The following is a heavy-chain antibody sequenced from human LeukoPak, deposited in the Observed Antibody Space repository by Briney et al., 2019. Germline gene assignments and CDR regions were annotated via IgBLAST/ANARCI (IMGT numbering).Heavy chain of an antibody. Sequence: SVKVSCKASGGTFSSYAISWVRQAPGQGLEWMGRIIPILGIANYAQKFQGRVTITADKSTSTAYMELSSLRSEDTAVYYCAREGTSYSSGWYHLDYWGQGTLVTVSS. CDR3: AREGTSYSSGWYHLDY. CDR2: IIPILGIA. J-gene: IGHJ4*02. V-gene: IGHV1-69*04. D-gene: IGHD6-19*01. CDR1: GGTFSSYA.